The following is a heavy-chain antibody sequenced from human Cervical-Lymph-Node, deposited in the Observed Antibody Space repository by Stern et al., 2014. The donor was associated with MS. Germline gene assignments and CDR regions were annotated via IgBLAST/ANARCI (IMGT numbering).Heavy chain of an antibody. CDR1: GFTLSSYA. D-gene: IGHD6-19*01. Sequence: EVQLVESGGGLVQPGGSLRLSCAASGFTLSSYAMSWVRQAPGKGLEWVSAISGSGCSTSYADSVKGRFTISRDNSKNTLYLQMNSLRAEDTAVYYCAKEGAIAVAGTGFDYWGQGTLVTVSS. CDR3: AKEGAIAVAGTGFDY. CDR2: ISGSGCST. J-gene: IGHJ4*02. V-gene: IGHV3-23*04.